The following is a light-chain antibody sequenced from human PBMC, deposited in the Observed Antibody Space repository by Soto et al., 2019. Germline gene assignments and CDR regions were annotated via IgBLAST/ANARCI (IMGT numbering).Light chain of an antibody. CDR2: GNS. Sequence: QSVLTQPPSVSGAPGQRVTISCTGSSSNIGAGYDVHWYQQLPGTAPKLLIYGNSNRPSGVPDRFSGSKSGTSASLAITGLQAEDEVDYYCQSYDSSLSVVFGGATKLTVL. V-gene: IGLV1-40*01. CDR1: SSNIGAGYD. CDR3: QSYDSSLSVV. J-gene: IGLJ2*01.